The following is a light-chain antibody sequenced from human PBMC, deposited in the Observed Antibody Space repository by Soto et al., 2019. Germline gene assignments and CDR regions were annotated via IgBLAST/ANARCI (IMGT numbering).Light chain of an antibody. J-gene: IGKJ5*01. CDR3: QQYIKWPIT. CDR2: DAS. Sequence: EIVMTQSPGARAVSPGGGGTRSCRASQSVSSNLAWYQQKPGQAPRLLISDASTRATGIPARFSGSGSGTEFTLTVSSLQSEDFAVYYCQQYIKWPITFGQGTQLEIK. V-gene: IGKV3-15*01. CDR1: QSVSSN.